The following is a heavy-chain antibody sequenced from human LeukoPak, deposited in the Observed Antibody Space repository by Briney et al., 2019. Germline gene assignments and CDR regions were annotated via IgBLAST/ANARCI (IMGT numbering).Heavy chain of an antibody. CDR1: GFTFSSYS. V-gene: IGHV3-21*01. Sequence: GGSLRLSCAASGFTFSSYSMNWVRQAPGKGLEWASSISSSSSYIYYADSVKGRFTISRDNAKNSLYLQMNSLRAEDTAVYYCARGWDIVLVVYAYMDVWGKGTTVTVSS. CDR3: ARGWDIVLVVYAYMDV. D-gene: IGHD2-8*02. J-gene: IGHJ6*03. CDR2: ISSSSSYI.